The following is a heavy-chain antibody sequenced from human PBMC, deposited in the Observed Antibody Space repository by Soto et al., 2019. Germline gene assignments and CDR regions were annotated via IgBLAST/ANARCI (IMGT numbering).Heavy chain of an antibody. Sequence: QAHLVESGGGVVQPGRSLRLSCAASGFTFTSYGMHWVRQAPGTRLAWVAVISYDGGLQHYADSVKGRFTISRDNSKNVVLLEMNCLRAADTAVYYCVSDRGYGHASVPYSCGQGTLVSVSS. V-gene: IGHV3-30*03. CDR3: VSDRGYGHASVPYS. D-gene: IGHD5-18*01. J-gene: IGHJ4*02. CDR1: GFTFTSYG. CDR2: ISYDGGLQ.